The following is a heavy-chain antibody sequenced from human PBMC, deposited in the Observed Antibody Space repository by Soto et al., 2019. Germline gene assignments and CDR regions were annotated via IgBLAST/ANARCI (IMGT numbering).Heavy chain of an antibody. V-gene: IGHV4-59*01. D-gene: IGHD1-26*01. CDR3: ARDQNGSPHFDY. Sequence: QVQLQESGPGLVKPSETLSLTCSVSGGSISDYYWSWIRQPPGRGLEWIGYIYKSGSTNYNHSLKSRGTISVDTSKNLFSLKLSSVTAADTAVYYCARDQNGSPHFDYWGQGTLVTVSS. CDR2: IYKSGST. J-gene: IGHJ4*02. CDR1: GGSISDYY.